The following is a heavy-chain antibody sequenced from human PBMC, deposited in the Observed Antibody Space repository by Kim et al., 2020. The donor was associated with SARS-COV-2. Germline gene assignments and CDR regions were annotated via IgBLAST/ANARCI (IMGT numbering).Heavy chain of an antibody. V-gene: IGHV3-48*03. CDR3: ARGGVVVVAAPDY. D-gene: IGHD2-15*01. CDR2: ISSSGSTI. Sequence: GGSLRLSCAASGFTFSSYEMNWVRQAPGKGLEWVSYISSSGSTIYYADSVKGRFTISRDNAKNSLYLQMNSLRAEDTAVYYCARGGVVVVAAPDYWGQGTLPTVSS. CDR1: GFTFSSYE. J-gene: IGHJ4*02.